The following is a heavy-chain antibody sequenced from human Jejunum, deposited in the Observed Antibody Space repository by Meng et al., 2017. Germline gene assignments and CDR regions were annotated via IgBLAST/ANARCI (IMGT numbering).Heavy chain of an antibody. CDR1: GYSFNTYW. J-gene: IGHJ4*02. V-gene: IGHV5-51*01. D-gene: IGHD3-10*01. CDR3: GRRYYGSGSIDY. CDR2: IYPGDSDT. Sequence: GESLKISCKSSGYSFNTYWIDWVRQMPGKGLEWMGVIYPGDSDTRYSPSFQGQVTISADKSTSTAYLQWGSLKASDTAIYYCGRRYYGSGSIDYWGQGTLVTVSS.